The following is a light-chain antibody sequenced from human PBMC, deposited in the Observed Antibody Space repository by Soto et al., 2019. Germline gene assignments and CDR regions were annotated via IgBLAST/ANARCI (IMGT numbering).Light chain of an antibody. J-gene: IGKJ2*01. V-gene: IGKV3-15*01. CDR3: QQHNDWPPSA. CDR1: QSVRVN. Sequence: ETLLTQSPATLSVSPGERATLSCRASQSVRVNLAWYQQKPGQAPRLLIDGASTRAPGIPDRFSGSGFGTEFSLTISSLQSEDFAVYYCQQHNDWPPSAFGQGTKLEIK. CDR2: GAS.